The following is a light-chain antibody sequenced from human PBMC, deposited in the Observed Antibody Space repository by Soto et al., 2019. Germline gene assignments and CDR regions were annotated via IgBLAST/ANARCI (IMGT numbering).Light chain of an antibody. V-gene: IGLV2-14*01. CDR1: SSNVGGYHY. J-gene: IGLJ1*01. CDR3: SSYTSRNTVV. CDR2: EVT. Sequence: QSALTQPASVSGSPGQSITISCTGTSSNVGGYHYVSWYQQHPGKAPKLMIYEVTNRPSGVSNRFSGSKSGNTASLTIAGLQPEDENDYYCSSYTSRNTVVFGPGTKLTVL.